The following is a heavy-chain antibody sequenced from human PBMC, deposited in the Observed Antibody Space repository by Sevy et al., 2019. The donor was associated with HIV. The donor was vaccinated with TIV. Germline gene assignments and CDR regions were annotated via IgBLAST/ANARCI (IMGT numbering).Heavy chain of an antibody. V-gene: IGHV4-59*08. J-gene: IGHJ3*02. Sequence: SETLSLTCTVSGGSINSDHWNWIRQPPGKGLEWIGYVYYIGGTNYNPSPKNRITISVDRTKNQFSLKLTSVTAADTAGYYCARRNDFDIWGQGTMVTVSS. CDR1: GGSINSDH. CDR2: VYYIGGT. CDR3: ARRNDFDI.